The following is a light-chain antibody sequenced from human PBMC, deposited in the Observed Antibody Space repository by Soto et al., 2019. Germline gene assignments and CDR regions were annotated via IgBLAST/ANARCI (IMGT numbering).Light chain of an antibody. J-gene: IGKJ4*01. Sequence: EIVMKQSPATLSVSPGERATLSCRASQSDSSHLAWYQQNPGQAPRLLIYGASTRATGIPARFSGSGSSTEFTLNISSLQSEDFAVYYCQQYHDWPLTFGGGTKVEIK. V-gene: IGKV3-15*01. CDR2: GAS. CDR3: QQYHDWPLT. CDR1: QSDSSH.